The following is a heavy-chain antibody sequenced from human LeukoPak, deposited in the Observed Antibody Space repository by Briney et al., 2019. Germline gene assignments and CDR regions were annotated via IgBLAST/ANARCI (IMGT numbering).Heavy chain of an antibody. D-gene: IGHD3-22*01. CDR3: ERDPTDDSSGG. J-gene: IGHJ4*02. CDR1: GFTFSSYA. CDR2: ISYDGSNK. V-gene: IGHV3-30*01. Sequence: GGSLRLSCAASGFTFSSYAMHWVRQAPGKGLEWVAVISYDGSNKYYADSVKGRFTISRDNSKNTLYLQMNSLRAEDTAVYYCERDPTDDSSGGWGQGTLVTVSS.